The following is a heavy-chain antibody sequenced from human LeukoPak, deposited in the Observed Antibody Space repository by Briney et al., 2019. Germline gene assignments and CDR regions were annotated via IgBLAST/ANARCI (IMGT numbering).Heavy chain of an antibody. CDR1: GGSFSGYY. CDR3: ARTRTIKTANWFDP. J-gene: IGHJ5*02. V-gene: IGHV4-34*01. CDR2: INHSGST. Sequence: SETLSLTCAVYGGSFSGYYWSWIRQPPGKGLEWIGEINHSGSTNYNPSLKSRVTISVDTSKNQFSLKLSSVTAADTAVYYCARTRTIKTANWFDPWGQGTLVTVSS. D-gene: IGHD2-2*01.